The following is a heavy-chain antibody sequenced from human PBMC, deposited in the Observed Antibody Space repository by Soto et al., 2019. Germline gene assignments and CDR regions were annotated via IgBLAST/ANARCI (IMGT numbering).Heavy chain of an antibody. D-gene: IGHD1-26*01. CDR3: ARDLGGQIVDY. V-gene: IGHV1-18*01. CDR2: ISGYNGNT. CDR1: GYTFTSYA. J-gene: IGHJ4*02. Sequence: ASVKVSCKASGYTFTSYAMHWVRQAPGQGLEWMGWISGYNGNTKSAQKLQGRVTMTTDTSTSTAYMELRSLRSDDTAVYYCARDLGGQIVDYWGQGTLVTVSS.